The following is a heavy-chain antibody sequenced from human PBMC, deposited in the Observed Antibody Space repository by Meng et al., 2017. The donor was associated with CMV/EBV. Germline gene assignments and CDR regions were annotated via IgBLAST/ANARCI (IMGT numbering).Heavy chain of an antibody. D-gene: IGHD3-3*01. CDR1: GGSFSGYY. CDR3: ARVGGHYDFWSGYAQLGYFDY. J-gene: IGHJ4*02. V-gene: IGHV4-34*01. CDR2: INHSGST. Sequence: GSLRLSCAVYGGSFSGYYWSWIRQPPGKGLEWIGEINHSGSTNYNPSLKSRVTISVDTSKNQFSLKLSSVTAADTAVYYCARVGGHYDFWSGYAQLGYFDYWGQGTLVTVSP.